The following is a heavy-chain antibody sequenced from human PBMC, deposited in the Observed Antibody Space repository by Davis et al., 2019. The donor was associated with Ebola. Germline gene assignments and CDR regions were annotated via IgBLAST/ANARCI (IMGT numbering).Heavy chain of an antibody. D-gene: IGHD6-6*01. V-gene: IGHV3-48*03. CDR1: GFTFSSYE. CDR2: ISSSGSTI. J-gene: IGHJ6*02. Sequence: GGSLRLSCAASGFTFSSYEMNWVRQAPGKGLEWVSYISSSGSTIYYADSVKGRFTISRDNAKNSLYLQMNSLRAGDTAVYYCARGDSSSSIFYYYGMDVWGQGTTVTVSS. CDR3: ARGDSSSSIFYYYGMDV.